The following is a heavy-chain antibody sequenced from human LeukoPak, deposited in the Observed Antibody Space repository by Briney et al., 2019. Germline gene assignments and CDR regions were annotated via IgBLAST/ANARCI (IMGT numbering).Heavy chain of an antibody. Sequence: GGSLRLSCAASGFTFSSYDMHWVRQATGKGLEWVSAIGTAGDTYYPGSVKGRFTISRENAKNSLYLQMNSLRAGDTAVYYCARLDSYYGMDVWGQGTTVTVSS. CDR2: IGTAGDT. J-gene: IGHJ6*02. CDR3: ARLDSYYGMDV. CDR1: GFTFSSYD. D-gene: IGHD1-1*01. V-gene: IGHV3-13*01.